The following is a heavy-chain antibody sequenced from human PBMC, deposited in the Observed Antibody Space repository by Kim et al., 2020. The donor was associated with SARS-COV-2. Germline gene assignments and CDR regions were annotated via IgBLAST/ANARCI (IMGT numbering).Heavy chain of an antibody. J-gene: IGHJ6*02. CDR1: GFIFSDYY. Sequence: GGSLRLSCAASGFIFSDYYMSWIRQAPGKGLEWVSYISSSSTHTNYADSVKGRFTISRDNAKNSLYLQMNSLRAEDTAVYYCARDTTTAAADTFYYYGLDVWGQGTTVTVSS. CDR3: ARDTTTAAADTFYYYGLDV. V-gene: IGHV3-11*06. D-gene: IGHD6-13*01. CDR2: ISSSSTHT.